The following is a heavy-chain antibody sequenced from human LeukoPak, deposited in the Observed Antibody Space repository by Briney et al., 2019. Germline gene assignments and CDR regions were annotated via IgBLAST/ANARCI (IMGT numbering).Heavy chain of an antibody. Sequence: PGGSLRLSCAASGFTFSSYGMNWVRQAPGKGLEWVSVIYSGGSTYYADSVKGRFTISRDNSKNTLYLQMNSLRAEDTAVYYCARGGSYSSSWSRFDYWGQGTLVTVSS. D-gene: IGHD6-13*01. J-gene: IGHJ4*02. CDR2: IYSGGST. V-gene: IGHV3-53*01. CDR1: GFTFSSYG. CDR3: ARGGSYSSSWSRFDY.